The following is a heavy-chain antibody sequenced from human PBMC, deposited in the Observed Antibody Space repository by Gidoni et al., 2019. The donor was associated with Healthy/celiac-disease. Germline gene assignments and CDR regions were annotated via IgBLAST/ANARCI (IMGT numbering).Heavy chain of an antibody. D-gene: IGHD3-10*01. V-gene: IGHV1-46*01. Sequence: QVQLVPSGAEVKKPGASVKVSCQASGYPLTSYYMHWVPQAPGQGLEWMGIINPSGGSRSYGQKFQGRVTMTRDTSTSTVYMELSSLRSEDTAVYYCARPLYGSGSYSFDYWGQGTLVTVSS. CDR3: ARPLYGSGSYSFDY. J-gene: IGHJ4*02. CDR2: INPSGGSR. CDR1: GYPLTSYY.